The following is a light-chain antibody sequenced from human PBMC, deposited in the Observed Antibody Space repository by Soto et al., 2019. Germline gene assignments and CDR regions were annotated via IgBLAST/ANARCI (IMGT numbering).Light chain of an antibody. CDR2: AAS. V-gene: IGKV1-39*01. CDR3: QQYESSSPT. J-gene: IGKJ1*01. Sequence: DIQMTQSPSSLSASVGDRVTITCRASQSISSYLNWYQQKPGKAPKLLIYAASSLQSGVPSRFSGSGSGTDFTLTISRLEPDDFATYYCQQYESSSPTFGQGTKVDIK. CDR1: QSISSY.